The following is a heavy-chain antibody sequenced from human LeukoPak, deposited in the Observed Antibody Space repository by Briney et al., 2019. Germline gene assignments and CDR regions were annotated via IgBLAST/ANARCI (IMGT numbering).Heavy chain of an antibody. CDR3: ARERYYYGSGSYYPFDY. Sequence: SVKVSCKASGYTFTSYYMHWVRQAPGQGLEWMGGIIPIFGTANYAQKFQGRVTITADESTSTAYMELSSLRSEDTAVYYYARERYYYGSGSYYPFDYWGQGTLVTVSS. D-gene: IGHD3-10*01. CDR2: IIPIFGTA. CDR1: GYTFTSYY. J-gene: IGHJ4*02. V-gene: IGHV1-69*13.